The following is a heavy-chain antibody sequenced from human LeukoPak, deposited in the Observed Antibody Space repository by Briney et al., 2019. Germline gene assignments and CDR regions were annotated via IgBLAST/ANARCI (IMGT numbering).Heavy chain of an antibody. CDR2: IYTSGST. Sequence: SQTLSLTCTVSGGSISSGSYYWSWIRQPAGKGLEWIGRIYTSGSTNYNPSLKSRVTISVDTSKNQFSLKLSSVTAADTAVYYCAREMYYYASLFDYWGQGTLVTVSS. CDR1: GGSISSGSYY. V-gene: IGHV4-61*02. J-gene: IGHJ4*02. CDR3: AREMYYYASLFDY. D-gene: IGHD3-10*01.